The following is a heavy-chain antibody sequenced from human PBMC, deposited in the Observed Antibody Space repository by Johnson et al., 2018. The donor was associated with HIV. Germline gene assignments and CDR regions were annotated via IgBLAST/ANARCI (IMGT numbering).Heavy chain of an antibody. CDR1: GFTFGDYP. J-gene: IGHJ3*02. D-gene: IGHD4-17*01. CDR3: TTAFQIMVTTGAFDI. CDR2: IRRKTYGGTT. V-gene: IGHV3-49*03. Sequence: VQLVESGGGFVQPGRSLRLSCTTSGFTFGDYPMSWFRQAPGKGLEWVGFIRRKTYGGTTEYAASVKGRFTISRDDSKSIAYLQMNSLKTEDTAVYYCTTAFQIMVTTGAFDIWGQGTMVTVSS.